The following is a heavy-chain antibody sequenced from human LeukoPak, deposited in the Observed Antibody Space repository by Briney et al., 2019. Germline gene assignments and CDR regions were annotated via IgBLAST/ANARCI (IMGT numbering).Heavy chain of an antibody. D-gene: IGHD4-17*01. CDR2: IYYSGDT. CDR1: GGSFSSGNYH. J-gene: IGHJ4*02. Sequence: SEPLSLTCTVSGGSFSSGNYHWDWIRQPPGKGLGWIASIYYSGDTYYNPSLKSRVTISVDTSKNQFSLKLSSVTAADTAVYHCVRYCRSSDYYHFDHWGQGTLVTVSS. V-gene: IGHV4-39*01. CDR3: VRYCRSSDYYHFDH.